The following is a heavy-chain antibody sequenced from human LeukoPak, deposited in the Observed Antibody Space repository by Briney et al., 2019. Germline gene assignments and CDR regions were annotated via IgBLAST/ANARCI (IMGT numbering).Heavy chain of an antibody. CDR1: GGSISSYY. CDR3: ARGGAGEMASNPFDY. CDR2: IYYSGST. D-gene: IGHD5-24*01. V-gene: IGHV4-59*01. J-gene: IGHJ4*02. Sequence: PSETLSLTCTVSGGSISSYYWSWLRQPPGKGLEWIGYIYYSGSTNYNPSLKSRVTISVDTSKNQFSLKLSSVTAADTAVYYCARGGAGEMASNPFDYWGQGTLVTVSS.